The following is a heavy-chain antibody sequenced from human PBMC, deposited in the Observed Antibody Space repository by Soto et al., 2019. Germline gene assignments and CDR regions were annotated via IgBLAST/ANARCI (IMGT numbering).Heavy chain of an antibody. CDR3: TKDAIRGDPDVFDI. V-gene: IGHV3-15*01. CDR2: IKSKTDGGTT. J-gene: IGHJ3*02. D-gene: IGHD4-17*01. CDR1: GFTFSNAW. Sequence: PGGSLRLSCAASGFTFSNAWMSWVRQAPGKGLEWVGRIKSKTDGGTTDYAAPVKGRFTISRDDSKNTLYLQMNSLKTEDTAVYYCTKDAIRGDPDVFDIWGKGTMVTVSS.